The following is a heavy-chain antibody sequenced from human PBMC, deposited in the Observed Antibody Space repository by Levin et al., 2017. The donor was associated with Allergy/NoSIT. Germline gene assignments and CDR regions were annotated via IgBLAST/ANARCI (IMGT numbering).Heavy chain of an antibody. J-gene: IGHJ4*02. Sequence: GASVKVSCAASGFTFSSYWMSWVRQAPGKGLEWVANIKQDGSEKNYVDSVKGRFTISRDNAENSVYLQMNSLRAEDTAVYYCATSRTFDYWGQGTQVTVSS. CDR2: IKQDGSEK. CDR3: ATSRTFDY. D-gene: IGHD1-14*01. V-gene: IGHV3-7*01. CDR1: GFTFSSYW.